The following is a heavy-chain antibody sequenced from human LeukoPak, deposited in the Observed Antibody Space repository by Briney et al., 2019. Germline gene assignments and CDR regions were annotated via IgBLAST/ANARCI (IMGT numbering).Heavy chain of an antibody. Sequence: GASVKVSCKASGYTFTGYYMHWVRQAPGQGLEWMGWINPNSGGTNYAQKFQGRVTMTRDTSISTAYMELSRLRSDDTAVYHCARDGFWSGYSTVLDVWGKGTTVTVSS. CDR1: GYTFTGYY. J-gene: IGHJ6*04. V-gene: IGHV1-2*02. CDR2: INPNSGGT. D-gene: IGHD3-3*01. CDR3: ARDGFWSGYSTVLDV.